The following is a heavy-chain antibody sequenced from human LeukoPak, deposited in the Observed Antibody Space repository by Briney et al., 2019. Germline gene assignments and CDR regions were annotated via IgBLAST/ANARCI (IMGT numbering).Heavy chain of an antibody. Sequence: ASVKVSFKASGYTFTNYGIGWVGQAGGQGLEWMGWISANNGNANYAQKLQGRVTMTTDTSTSTAYMELRSLRSDDTAVYYCARDGYFDYWGQGTLVTVSS. CDR3: ARDGYFDY. J-gene: IGHJ4*02. CDR1: GYTFTNYG. V-gene: IGHV1-18*01. CDR2: ISANNGNA.